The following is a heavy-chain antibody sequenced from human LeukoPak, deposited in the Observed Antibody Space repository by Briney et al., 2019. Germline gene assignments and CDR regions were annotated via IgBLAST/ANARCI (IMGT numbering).Heavy chain of an antibody. CDR3: ERDWGVYISSWYYFDS. J-gene: IGHJ4*02. Sequence: ASVQVSCKASVYTFTNFGITGLRQAPGQGLEWMGLISTYNENTNYAQKFHDRVTMTTETSTTTDYLELRRLSSDDTDVSSCERDWGVYISSWYYFDSWGKGTLVTVSS. CDR2: ISTYNENT. D-gene: IGHD6-13*01. CDR1: VYTFTNFG. V-gene: IGHV1-18*01.